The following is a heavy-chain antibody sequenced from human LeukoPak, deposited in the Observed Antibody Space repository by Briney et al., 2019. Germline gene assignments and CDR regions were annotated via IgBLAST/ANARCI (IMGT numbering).Heavy chain of an antibody. Sequence: PSGTLSLTCTVSGGSISSYYWSWIRQPAGKGLEWIGRIYTSGSTNYNPSLKSRVTMSVDTSKNQFSLKLSSVTAADTAVYYCARVVVVAATLWFDPWGQGTLVTVSS. V-gene: IGHV4-4*07. CDR2: IYTSGST. CDR1: GGSISSYY. D-gene: IGHD2-15*01. CDR3: ARVVVVAATLWFDP. J-gene: IGHJ5*02.